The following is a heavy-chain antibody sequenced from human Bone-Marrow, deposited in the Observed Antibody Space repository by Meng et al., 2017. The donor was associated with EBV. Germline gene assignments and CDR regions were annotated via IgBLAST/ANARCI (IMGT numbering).Heavy chain of an antibody. CDR3: ARARYRSGNWFDP. V-gene: IGHV1-69*01. D-gene: IGHD5-18*01. Sequence: QVQRVQLGAEGTKPGSLVKVACKASGGTFSSYAISWLRQAPGQGLEWMGGIIPIFGTANYAQKFQGRVTITADESTSTAYMELSSLRSEDTAVYYCARARYRSGNWFDPWGQGTLVTASS. CDR2: IIPIFGTA. J-gene: IGHJ5*02. CDR1: GGTFSSYA.